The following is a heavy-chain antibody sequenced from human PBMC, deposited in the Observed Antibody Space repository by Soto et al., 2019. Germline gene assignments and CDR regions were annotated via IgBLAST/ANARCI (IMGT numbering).Heavy chain of an antibody. Sequence: GGSLRLSCAASGFTFSSYGMHWVRQAPGKGLEWVAVISYDGSNKYYADSVKGRFTISRDNSKNTLYLQMNSLRAEDTAVYYCAKDIYYGDHYYYYGMDVWGQGTTVTVSS. CDR1: GFTFSSYG. D-gene: IGHD4-17*01. CDR3: AKDIYYGDHYYYYGMDV. J-gene: IGHJ6*02. CDR2: ISYDGSNK. V-gene: IGHV3-30*18.